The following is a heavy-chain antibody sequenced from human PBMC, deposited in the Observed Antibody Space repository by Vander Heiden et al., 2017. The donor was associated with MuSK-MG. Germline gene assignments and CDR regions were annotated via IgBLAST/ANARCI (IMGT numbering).Heavy chain of an antibody. Sequence: QVQLVESGGGVVQPGRSLTLSCAASGFTFSNSAMHWVRQAPGKGLEWVAVFWNDGSTKYYADSVKGRFTISRDNSKNTLYLQMSSLRAEDTAVYYCARPGGSGTYPHYFDYWGQGSLVTVSS. CDR3: ARPGGSGTYPHYFDY. D-gene: IGHD3-10*01. J-gene: IGHJ4*02. CDR2: FWNDGSTK. V-gene: IGHV3-33*01. CDR1: GFTFSNSA.